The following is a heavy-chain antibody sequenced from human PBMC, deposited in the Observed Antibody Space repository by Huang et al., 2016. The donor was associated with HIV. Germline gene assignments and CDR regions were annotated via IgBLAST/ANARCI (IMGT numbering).Heavy chain of an antibody. J-gene: IGHJ5*02. Sequence: QVRLVESGGGVVQPGTSLRLSCAASVFIFSNFGMHWVRQAQGKGVEGVAVISYDGRSDRYSDSVKGRFTISRDNDKNTLSLEMNRLRHDDTAVYYCAKESRWFSDFDQWGQGTLVTVSS. CDR2: ISYDGRSD. CDR1: VFIFSNFG. CDR3: AKESRWFSDFDQ. D-gene: IGHD2-15*01. V-gene: IGHV3-30*18.